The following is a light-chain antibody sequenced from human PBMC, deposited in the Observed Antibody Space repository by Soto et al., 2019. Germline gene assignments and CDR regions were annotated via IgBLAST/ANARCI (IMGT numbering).Light chain of an antibody. J-gene: IGLJ3*02. CDR2: EDK. Sequence: NFMLTQPHSMSESPGKTITISCTRSSGSIASHYVQWYQQRPGSAPTTVIYEDKRRPPGVPDRFSGSIDSSSNAASLTISGLEAEDEADYYCQSYNTSDHWVFGGGTKLTVL. CDR1: SGSIASHY. V-gene: IGLV6-57*04. CDR3: QSYNTSDHWV.